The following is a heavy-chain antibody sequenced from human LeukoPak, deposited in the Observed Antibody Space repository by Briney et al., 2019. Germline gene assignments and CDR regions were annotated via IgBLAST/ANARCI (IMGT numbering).Heavy chain of an antibody. J-gene: IGHJ4*02. V-gene: IGHV3-23*01. CDR2: ISGSGEIT. CDR1: GFSINPYA. CDR3: ARDLARYSSGCDY. Sequence: GGSLRLSCAVSGFSINPYAMSWVRQAPGKGLEWVSGISGSGEITFYADSVKGRFIISRDNSKNTLYLQMSSLRAEDTAVYYCARDLARYSSGCDYWGQGTLVTVSS. D-gene: IGHD6-19*01.